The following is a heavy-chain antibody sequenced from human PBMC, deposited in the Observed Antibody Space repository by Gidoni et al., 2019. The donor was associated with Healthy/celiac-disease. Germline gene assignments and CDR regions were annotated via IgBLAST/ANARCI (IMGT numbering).Heavy chain of an antibody. CDR3: ARGKYENAQSYYYGMDV. V-gene: IGHV4-34*01. CDR1: GGSFSGYY. J-gene: IGHJ6*02. CDR2: INHSGST. D-gene: IGHD1-1*01. Sequence: QVQLQQWGAGLLKPSETLSLTCAVYGGSFSGYYWCWSRQPPGKGLEWIGEINHSGSTNYNPSLKSRVTISVDTSKNQFSLKLSSVTAADTAVYYCARGKYENAQSYYYGMDVWGQGTTVTVSS.